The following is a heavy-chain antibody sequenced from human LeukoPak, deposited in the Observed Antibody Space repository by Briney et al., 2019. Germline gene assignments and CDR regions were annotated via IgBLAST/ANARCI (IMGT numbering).Heavy chain of an antibody. CDR3: ASSSLEIKWGSYRHTNAFDI. CDR2: IYPGDSDT. J-gene: IGHJ3*02. CDR1: GYSFTSYW. V-gene: IGHV5-51*01. D-gene: IGHD3-16*02. Sequence: GESLKISCKGSGYSFTSYWIGWVRQMPGKGLEWMGIIYPGDSDTRYSPSFQGQVTISADKSISTAYLQWSSLKASDTAMYYCASSSLEIKWGSYRHTNAFDIWGQGTMVTVSS.